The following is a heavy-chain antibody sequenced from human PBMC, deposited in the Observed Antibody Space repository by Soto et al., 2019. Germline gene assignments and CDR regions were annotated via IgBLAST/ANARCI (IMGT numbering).Heavy chain of an antibody. D-gene: IGHD6-13*01. Sequence: EVQLVESGGGLVQSGGSLRLSCAASGFTFTTSWMTWVRQAPGKGLEWVANIKEDGGEKYYVDAVKGRFTISRDNAKNSLYLQMNSLRAEDTAVYYCARDRGYRALDFWGQGTMVIVSS. CDR3: ARDRGYRALDF. CDR2: IKEDGGEK. J-gene: IGHJ3*01. V-gene: IGHV3-7*01. CDR1: GFTFTTSW.